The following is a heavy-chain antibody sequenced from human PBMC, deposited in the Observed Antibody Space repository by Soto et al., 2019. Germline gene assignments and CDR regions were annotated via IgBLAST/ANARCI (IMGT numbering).Heavy chain of an antibody. CDR2: IIPILGIA. D-gene: IGHD3-9*01. CDR3: ARAGHYDILTGYYLTKYFDY. J-gene: IGHJ4*02. CDR1: GGTFSSYT. V-gene: IGHV1-69*02. Sequence: QVQLVQSGAEVKKPGSSVKVSCKASGGTFSSYTISWVRQAPGQGLEWMGRIIPILGIANYAQKFQGRVTITADKSTSAAYMELSSLRSEDTAVYYCARAGHYDILTGYYLTKYFDYWGQGTLVTVSS.